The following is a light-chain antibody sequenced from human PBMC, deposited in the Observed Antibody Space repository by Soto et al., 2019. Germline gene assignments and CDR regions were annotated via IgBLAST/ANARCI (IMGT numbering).Light chain of an antibody. V-gene: IGKV3-15*01. CDR2: GAY. Sequence: VEMTQSAATLSLAPGERVTLACRASESVSTNLAWYQQKAGQAPRLLIFGAYTRATGIPARFSGIGSGTDFTLTISRLEPEDFAVYYCQQYGSSGTFGQGTKVDIK. CDR1: ESVSTN. J-gene: IGKJ1*01. CDR3: QQYGSSGT.